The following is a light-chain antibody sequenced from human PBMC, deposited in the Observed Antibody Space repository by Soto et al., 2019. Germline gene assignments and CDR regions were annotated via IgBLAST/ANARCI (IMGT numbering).Light chain of an antibody. J-gene: IGKJ2*01. CDR3: QQRSNWPRT. Sequence: EIVLTQSPATLSLSPGERATRSCRASQSVSSYLAWYQQKPGQAPRLLIYDASNRATGIPARFSGSGSGTDFTLTISSLEPEDFAVYYCQQRSNWPRTFGQGTKLEIQ. V-gene: IGKV3-11*01. CDR1: QSVSSY. CDR2: DAS.